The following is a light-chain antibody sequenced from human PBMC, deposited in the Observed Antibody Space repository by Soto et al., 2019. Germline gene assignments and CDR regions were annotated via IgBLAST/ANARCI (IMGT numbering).Light chain of an antibody. CDR3: QQYAGSPLT. Sequence: EIVLTQSPGTLSLSPGERATLSCRASQSVRSSYLAWYQQKPGQARRLLIYGTSSRATGIPDRFSGSGSGTDFTLTISRLEPEDFAVYYCQQYAGSPLTFGGGTKVDIK. CDR1: QSVRSSY. V-gene: IGKV3-20*01. J-gene: IGKJ4*01. CDR2: GTS.